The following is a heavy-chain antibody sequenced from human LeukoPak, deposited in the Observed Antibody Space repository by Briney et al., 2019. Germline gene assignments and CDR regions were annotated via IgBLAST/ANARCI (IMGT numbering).Heavy chain of an antibody. Sequence: ASVKVSCKASGYTFTGYYMHWVRQAPGQGLEWMGWINPNSGGTNYAQKFQGRVTMTRDTSISTAYMELSRLRSDDRAVYYCARNPDYVDYVWPFDYCGQGTLVTVSS. J-gene: IGHJ4*02. D-gene: IGHD4-17*01. CDR1: GYTFTGYY. V-gene: IGHV1-2*02. CDR2: INPNSGGT. CDR3: ARNPDYVDYVWPFDY.